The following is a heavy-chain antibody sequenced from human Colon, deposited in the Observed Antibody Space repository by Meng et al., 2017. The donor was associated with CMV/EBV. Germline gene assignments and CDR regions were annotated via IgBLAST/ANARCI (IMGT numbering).Heavy chain of an antibody. CDR1: GFTIDWHA. V-gene: IGHV3-33*07. J-gene: IGHJ4*02. CDR3: ATGGGTEAAAAGVFDF. D-gene: IGHD6-25*01. Sequence: GESLKISCSASGFTIDWHAMYWVRQAPGKGLEWVASIWFDGSKKFYADSVKGRFTISRDNSRNMQFLEMNSLRDDDPAVYFFATGGGTEAAAAGVFDFWGQGTLVTVSS. CDR2: IWFDGSKK.